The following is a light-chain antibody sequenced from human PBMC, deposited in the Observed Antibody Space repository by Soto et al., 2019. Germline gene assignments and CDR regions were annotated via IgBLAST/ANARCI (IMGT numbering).Light chain of an antibody. V-gene: IGLV2-8*01. CDR3: LSHSGSGNV. J-gene: IGLJ1*01. CDR1: SSDVGASDY. Sequence: QSALTQPPSASGSPGQSVAISCTGTSSDVGASDYVSWYQQHSGKAPKLLLYEVNKRPSGVPDRFSGSKSGNTASLTVSAPQADDEADYYCLSHSGSGNVLGTGTKLTVL. CDR2: EVN.